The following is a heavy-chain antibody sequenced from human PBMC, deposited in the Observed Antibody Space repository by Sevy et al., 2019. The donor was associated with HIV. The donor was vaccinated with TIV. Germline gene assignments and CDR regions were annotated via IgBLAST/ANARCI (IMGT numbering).Heavy chain of an antibody. V-gene: IGHV3-53*01. CDR2: IYSGGST. J-gene: IGHJ6*02. D-gene: IGHD1-26*01. Sequence: GGSLRLSCAASGFTVSSNDMSWVRQAPGKGLEWVSVIYSGGSTYYADSVKGRFTISRDNSKNTLYLQMNSLRAEDTAVYYCAGSGMVARYERHYYGMDVWGQGTTVTVSS. CDR1: GFTVSSND. CDR3: AGSGMVARYERHYYGMDV.